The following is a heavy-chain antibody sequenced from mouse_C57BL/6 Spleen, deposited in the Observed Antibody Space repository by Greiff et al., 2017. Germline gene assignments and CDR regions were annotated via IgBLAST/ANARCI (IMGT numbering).Heavy chain of an antibody. J-gene: IGHJ3*01. CDR3: ASDYGSSYPFAY. Sequence: EVQLQQSGPELVKPGASVKMSCKASGYTFTDYNMHWVKQSHGKSLEWIGYINPNNGGTSYNQKFKGKATLTVNKSSSTAYMELRSLTSEDSAVYYCASDYGSSYPFAYWGQGTLVTVSA. CDR1: GYTFTDYN. V-gene: IGHV1-22*01. D-gene: IGHD1-1*01. CDR2: INPNNGGT.